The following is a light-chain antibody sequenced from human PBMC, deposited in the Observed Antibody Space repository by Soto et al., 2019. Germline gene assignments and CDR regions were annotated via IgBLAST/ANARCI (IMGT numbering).Light chain of an antibody. Sequence: EIVLTQSPATLSLSPGERATLSCRASQGVSSYLAWYQQKPGQAPRLLIYDASNRATGIPARFSGSGPGTDFTLTISSLEPEDFAVYYCQQRSNWQPSTFGPGTKVDIK. J-gene: IGKJ3*01. CDR1: QGVSSY. CDR2: DAS. CDR3: QQRSNWQPST. V-gene: IGKV3D-11*01.